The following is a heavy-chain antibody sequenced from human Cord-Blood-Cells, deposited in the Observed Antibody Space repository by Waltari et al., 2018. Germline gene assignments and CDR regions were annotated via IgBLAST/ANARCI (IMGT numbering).Heavy chain of an antibody. V-gene: IGHV1-3*01. Sequence: QVQLVQSGPEVKKPGASVKVSCKASGYTFTSYAMHWVRQAPGQRLEWMGWINAGNGNTKYSQKFQGRVTITRDTSASTAYMELSSLRSEDTAVYYCARFPSLIVARYPADAFDIWGQGTMVTVSS. D-gene: IGHD5-12*01. CDR1: GYTFTSYA. J-gene: IGHJ3*02. CDR3: ARFPSLIVARYPADAFDI. CDR2: INAGNGNT.